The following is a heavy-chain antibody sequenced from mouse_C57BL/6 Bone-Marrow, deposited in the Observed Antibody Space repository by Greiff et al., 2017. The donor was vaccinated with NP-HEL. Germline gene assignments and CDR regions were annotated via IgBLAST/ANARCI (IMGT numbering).Heavy chain of an antibody. CDR3: ARSEFITTVVAHWYFDV. V-gene: IGHV1-69*01. CDR2: IDPSDSYT. CDR1: GYTFTSYW. D-gene: IGHD1-1*01. J-gene: IGHJ1*03. Sequence: QVQLQQPGAELVMPGASVKLSCKASGYTFTSYWMHWVKQRPGQGLEWIGEIDPSDSYTNYNQKFKGKSTLTVDKSSSTAYRQLSSLTSEDSAVYYCARSEFITTVVAHWYFDVWGTGTTVTVSS.